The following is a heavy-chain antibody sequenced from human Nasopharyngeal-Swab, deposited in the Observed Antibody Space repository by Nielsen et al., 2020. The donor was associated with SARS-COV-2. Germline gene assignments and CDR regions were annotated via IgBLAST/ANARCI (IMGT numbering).Heavy chain of an antibody. D-gene: IGHD3-3*01. J-gene: IGHJ6*02. V-gene: IGHV3-30*18. CDR2: ISYDGSNK. CDR3: ANSDFWSGYYKPHYYYYGMDV. Sequence: WVRPPPGEGAGGGGVISYDGSNKYYADSVKGRFTISRDNSKNTLYLQMNSLRAEDTAVYYCANSDFWSGYYKPHYYYYGMDVWGQGTTVTVSS.